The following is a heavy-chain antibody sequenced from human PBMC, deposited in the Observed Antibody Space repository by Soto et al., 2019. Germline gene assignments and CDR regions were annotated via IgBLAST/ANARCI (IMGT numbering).Heavy chain of an antibody. CDR1: GFTFSDYY. CDR2: ISSSSSYT. V-gene: IGHV3-11*05. CDR3: ASDLDYYGMDV. Sequence: QVQLVESGGGLVKPGGSLRLSCAASGFTFSDYYMSWIRQAPGKGLEWVSYISSSSSYTNYADSVKGRFTISRDNAKNSLYLQMNSLRAEDTAVYYCASDLDYYGMDVWGQGTTVTVSS. J-gene: IGHJ6*02.